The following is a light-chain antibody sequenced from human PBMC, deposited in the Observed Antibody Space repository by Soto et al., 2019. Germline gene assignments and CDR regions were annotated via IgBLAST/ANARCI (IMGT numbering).Light chain of an antibody. J-gene: IGKJ1*01. CDR2: GAS. V-gene: IGKV3-15*01. CDR1: QSVATN. Sequence: EAVWTQSPATLSVSPGERVTRCGRASQSVATNLAWYQQRPGQAPRLLIYGASKRAIGLPARFSGSGSGTDFTLTISRLEPEDFAVYYCQQYSMAPLTFGQGTKVDIK. CDR3: QQYSMAPLT.